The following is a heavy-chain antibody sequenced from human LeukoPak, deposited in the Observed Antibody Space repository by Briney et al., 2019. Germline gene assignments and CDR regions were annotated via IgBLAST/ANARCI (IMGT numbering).Heavy chain of an antibody. V-gene: IGHV4-34*01. CDR2: INHSGRT. J-gene: IGHJ3*02. D-gene: IGHD2-15*01. CDR1: GGSFSGYY. Sequence: SETLSLTCAVYGGSFSGYYWSWIRQPPGKGLEWIGEINHSGRTNYNPSLKSRVTISVDTSKNQFSLKLSSVTAADTAVYYCARRPKRVVAATPRAFDIWGQGTMVTVSS. CDR3: ARRPKRVVAATPRAFDI.